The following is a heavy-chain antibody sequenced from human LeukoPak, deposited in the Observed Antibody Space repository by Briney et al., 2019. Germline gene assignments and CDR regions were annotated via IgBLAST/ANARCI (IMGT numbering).Heavy chain of an antibody. Sequence: SETLSLTCTVSGGSISSYYWSWIRQPPGKGLEWIGYIYYSGSTNYNPSLKSRVTISVDTSKNQFSLKLSSVTAADTAVYYCARSIAAASKRDNWFDPWGQGTLVTVSS. CDR2: IYYSGST. J-gene: IGHJ5*02. V-gene: IGHV4-59*08. CDR3: ARSIAAASKRDNWFDP. D-gene: IGHD6-13*01. CDR1: GGSISSYY.